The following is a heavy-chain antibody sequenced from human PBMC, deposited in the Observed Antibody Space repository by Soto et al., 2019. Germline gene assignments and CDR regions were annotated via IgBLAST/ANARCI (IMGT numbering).Heavy chain of an antibody. V-gene: IGHV4-59*12. J-gene: IGHJ4*02. CDR2: IYYSGST. CDR1: GGSISSYY. Sequence: ASETLSLTCTVSGGSISSYYWSWIRQPPGKGLEWIGYIYYSGSTNYNPSLKSRVTISVDTSKNSLFLQMNSLRAEDTAVYYCARAKIVYGDFDSIDSWGQGTLVTVSS. D-gene: IGHD4-17*01. CDR3: ARAKIVYGDFDSIDS.